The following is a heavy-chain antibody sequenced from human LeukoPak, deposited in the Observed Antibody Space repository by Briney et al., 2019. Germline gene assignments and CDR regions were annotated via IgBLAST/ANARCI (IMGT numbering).Heavy chain of an antibody. CDR2: ITWNSGSV. CDR1: GFTFHDYA. J-gene: IGHJ3*02. Sequence: GGSLRLACAASGFTFHDYAMHWVRPVPGEGLECVSGITWNSGSVLYADTVRGRFTSSRDNAKNSLYLQMNSLRPEDMAFYYGAKGLGVASLIVDALDMWGQGTMVTV. V-gene: IGHV3-9*03. D-gene: IGHD3/OR15-3a*01. CDR3: AKGLGVASLIVDALDM.